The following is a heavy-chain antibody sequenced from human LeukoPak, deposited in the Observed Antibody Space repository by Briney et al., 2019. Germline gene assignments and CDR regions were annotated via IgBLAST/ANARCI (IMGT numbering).Heavy chain of an antibody. CDR3: ARDKNPGIAAD. CDR2: FYSGGST. D-gene: IGHD6-13*01. V-gene: IGHV3-53*01. Sequence: GGSLRLSCAASGFTVSSNYMSWVRQAPGKGLEWVSVFYSGGSTFYADSVKGRFPISRDHSKNTLYLQMNSLRAEDPAVYYCARDKNPGIAADWGQGSLVTVSS. CDR1: GFTVSSNY. J-gene: IGHJ4*02.